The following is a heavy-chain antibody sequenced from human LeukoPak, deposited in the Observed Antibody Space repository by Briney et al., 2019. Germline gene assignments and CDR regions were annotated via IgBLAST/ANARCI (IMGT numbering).Heavy chain of an antibody. Sequence: SETLSLTCTVSGGSINSTNYYWGWIRQPPGKGLEWIGNIYYSGRTYYNPSLKNRVTISVDTSKNQFSLMLSSVTAADAAVYYCASKMSTYWFFDVWGRGTLVTVSS. CDR3: ASKMSTYWFFDV. CDR1: GGSINSTNYY. J-gene: IGHJ2*01. CDR2: IYYSGRT. D-gene: IGHD5-24*01. V-gene: IGHV4-39*01.